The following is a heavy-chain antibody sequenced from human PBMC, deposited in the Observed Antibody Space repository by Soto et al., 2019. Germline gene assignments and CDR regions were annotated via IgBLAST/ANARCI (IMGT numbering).Heavy chain of an antibody. V-gene: IGHV5-51*01. Sequence: PGESLKLSCTGIGYDFTCYLIAWVRQIPGKGLEWVGIIYPGDSDTRYSPSFQGQVTISVDKSITTAYLQWSSLKASDTAMYYCARGYCTTAICDPWFDPWGQGTLVTVSS. CDR3: ARGYCTTAICDPWFDP. J-gene: IGHJ5*02. CDR1: GYDFTCYL. D-gene: IGHD2-8*01. CDR2: IYPGDSDT.